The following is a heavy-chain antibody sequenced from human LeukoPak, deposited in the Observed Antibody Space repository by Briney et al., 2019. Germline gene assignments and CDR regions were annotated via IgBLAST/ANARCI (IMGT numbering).Heavy chain of an antibody. J-gene: IGHJ4*02. Sequence: GGSLRLSCAASGFTVSSNYMSWVRQAPGKGLEWVSLIYSDGSTYYADSVRGRFTISRDNSKNTLYLQMNSLRAEDTAVYFCARDLGYCSGGSCYVGYFDYWGQGTLVTVSS. CDR3: ARDLGYCSGGSCYVGYFDY. D-gene: IGHD2-15*01. CDR2: IYSDGST. V-gene: IGHV3-66*01. CDR1: GFTVSSNY.